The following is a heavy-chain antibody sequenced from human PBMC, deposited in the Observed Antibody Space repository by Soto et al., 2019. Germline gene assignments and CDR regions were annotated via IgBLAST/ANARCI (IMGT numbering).Heavy chain of an antibody. V-gene: IGHV3-11*01. Sequence: QVPLVESGGGLVKPGGSLRLSCAASGFTFSDYYMSWIRQAPGKGLEWVSYISSSGSTIYYADSVKGRFTISRDNXKXLLYLQMNSLRAEDTAVYYCARVPLSYGDYREYFQHWGQGTLVTVSS. D-gene: IGHD4-17*01. CDR3: ARVPLSYGDYREYFQH. CDR1: GFTFSDYY. CDR2: ISSSGSTI. J-gene: IGHJ1*01.